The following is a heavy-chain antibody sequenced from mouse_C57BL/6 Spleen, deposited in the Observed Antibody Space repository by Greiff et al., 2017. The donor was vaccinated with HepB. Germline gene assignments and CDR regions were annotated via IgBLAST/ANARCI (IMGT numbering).Heavy chain of an antibody. CDR1: GYTFTSYW. D-gene: IGHD1-2*01. J-gene: IGHJ3*01. V-gene: IGHV1-50*01. Sequence: QVQLQQPGAELVKPGASVKLSCKASGYTFTSYWMQWVKQRPGQGLEWIGEIDPSDSYTNYNQKFKGKATLTVDTSSSTAYMQLSSLTSEDSAVYYCARSLDPDGFAYWGQGTLVTVSA. CDR3: ARSLDPDGFAY. CDR2: IDPSDSYT.